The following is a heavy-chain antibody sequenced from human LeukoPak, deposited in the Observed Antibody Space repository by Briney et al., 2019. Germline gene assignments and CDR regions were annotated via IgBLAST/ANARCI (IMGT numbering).Heavy chain of an antibody. D-gene: IGHD6-6*01. Sequence: GGSLRLSCAASGFTFSSYSMNWVRQAPGKGLEWVSSISSSSSYIYYADSVKGRFTISRDNAKNSLYLQMNSLRAEDTAVYYCARAQENSSSAPFDYWGQGTLVTVSS. CDR2: ISSSSSYI. J-gene: IGHJ4*02. V-gene: IGHV3-21*01. CDR1: GFTFSSYS. CDR3: ARAQENSSSAPFDY.